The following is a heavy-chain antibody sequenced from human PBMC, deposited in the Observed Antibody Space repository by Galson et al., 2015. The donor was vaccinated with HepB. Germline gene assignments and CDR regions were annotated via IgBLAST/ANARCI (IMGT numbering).Heavy chain of an antibody. Sequence: LVKPTQTLSLTCTVPGGSISSSSYYWGWIRQPPGKGLEWVGRIYYSGKTYYNPSLQSRVTISVDTSENQLSLKLNSLTASDTAVYYCARQTVYVWGTRPTSEGYYFDYWGQGTLVTVSS. V-gene: IGHV4-39*01. CDR3: ARQTVYVWGTRPTSEGYYFDY. D-gene: IGHD3-10*02. J-gene: IGHJ4*02. CDR2: IYYSGKT. CDR1: GGSISSSSYY.